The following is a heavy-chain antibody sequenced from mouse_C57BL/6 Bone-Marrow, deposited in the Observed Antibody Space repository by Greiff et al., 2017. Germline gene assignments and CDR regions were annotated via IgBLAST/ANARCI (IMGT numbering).Heavy chain of an antibody. V-gene: IGHV5-12*01. CDR1: GFTFSDYY. Sequence: EVMLVESGGGLVQPGGSLKLSCAASGFTFSDYYMYWVRQTPEKRLEWVAYISNGGGSTYYPDTVKGRFTISRDNAKNTLYLQMSRLKSEDTAMYYCARQGYYGRNFDYWGQGTTLTVSS. CDR3: ARQGYYGRNFDY. CDR2: ISNGGGST. D-gene: IGHD1-1*01. J-gene: IGHJ2*01.